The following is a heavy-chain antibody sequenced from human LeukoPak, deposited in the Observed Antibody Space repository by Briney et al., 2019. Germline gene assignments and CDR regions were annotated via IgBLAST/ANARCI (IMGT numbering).Heavy chain of an antibody. J-gene: IGHJ4*02. V-gene: IGHV3-23*01. CDR2: ISGSGGST. CDR3: AKEGPSIWFGEFDGFDY. D-gene: IGHD3-10*01. Sequence: GGSLRLSCAASGFTFSSYALSWVRQAPGKGLEWVSAISGSGGSTYYADSVKGRFTISRDNSKNTLHLQMNSLRAEDTAVYYCAKEGPSIWFGEFDGFDYWGQGTLVTVSS. CDR1: GFTFSSYA.